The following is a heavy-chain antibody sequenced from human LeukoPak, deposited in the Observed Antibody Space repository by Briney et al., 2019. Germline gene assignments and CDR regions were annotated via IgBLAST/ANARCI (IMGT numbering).Heavy chain of an antibody. V-gene: IGHV3-21*01. Sequence: GGSLRLSCAASGFTFSSYSMSWVRQAPGKGLEWVSSISSSSSYIYYADSVKGRFTISRDNAKNSLYLQMNSLRAEDTAVYYCAREPTMAFFDYWGKGTTVTISS. D-gene: IGHD4/OR15-4a*01. CDR1: GFTFSSYS. CDR3: AREPTMAFFDY. CDR2: ISSSSSYI. J-gene: IGHJ4*03.